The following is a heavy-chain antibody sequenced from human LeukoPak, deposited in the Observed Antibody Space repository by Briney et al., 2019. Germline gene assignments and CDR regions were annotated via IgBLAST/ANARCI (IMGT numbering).Heavy chain of an antibody. J-gene: IGHJ6*03. CDR3: AREQNIVVLPADFPNNRDV. D-gene: IGHD2-2*01. Sequence: ASVKVSCKASGGTFSSYAISWVRQAPGQGLEWMGGIIPIFGTANYAQKFQGRVTITADESTSTAYMELSSLRSEDTAVYYCAREQNIVVLPADFPNNRDVGAKGTTVTVPS. V-gene: IGHV1-69*13. CDR1: GGTFSSYA. CDR2: IIPIFGTA.